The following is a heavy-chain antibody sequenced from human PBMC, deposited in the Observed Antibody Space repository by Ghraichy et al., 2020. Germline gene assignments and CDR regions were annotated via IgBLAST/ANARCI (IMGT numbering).Heavy chain of an antibody. V-gene: IGHV1-18*04. CDR1: GYTFTSYG. Sequence: ASVKVSCKASGYTFTSYGISWVRQAPGQGLEWMGWISAYNGNTNYAQKLQGRVTMTTDTSTSTAYMELRSLRSDDTAVYYCARFRGPPEWEPLEYWGQGTLVTVSS. CDR3: ARFRGPPEWEPLEY. D-gene: IGHD1-26*01. J-gene: IGHJ4*02. CDR2: ISAYNGNT.